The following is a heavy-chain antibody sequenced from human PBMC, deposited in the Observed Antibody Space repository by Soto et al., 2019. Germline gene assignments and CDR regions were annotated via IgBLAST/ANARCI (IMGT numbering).Heavy chain of an antibody. CDR1: GYTFTNYY. V-gene: IGHV1-46*04. D-gene: IGHD1-1*01. J-gene: IGHJ6*02. Sequence: QVQLVQPGAEVKKPGTSVKVSCKASGYTFTNYYLHWVRQAPGQGLEWMGMINPSGGDTTYEQKLKGRVTMTRDTSTSTVYMDLSSLRAEDKAMYYCAVLERRGSYYGMDVWGPGTTVTVSS. CDR3: AVLERRGSYYGMDV. CDR2: INPSGGDT.